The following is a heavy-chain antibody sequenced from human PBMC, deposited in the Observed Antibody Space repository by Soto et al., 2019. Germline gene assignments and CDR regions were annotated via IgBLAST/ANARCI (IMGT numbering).Heavy chain of an antibody. V-gene: IGHV3-11*03. D-gene: IGHD3-10*01. Sequence: GGSLRLSCAGSGFSFSDYYMSWIRQAPGKGLEWLSYISSSSSYTKYADSVKGRFTISRDNAKNSLYLQMDSLTAEDTALYFRASAPNRYFASGSYDYWGQGTLVTVSS. CDR1: GFSFSDYY. CDR3: ASAPNRYFASGSYDY. CDR2: ISSSSSYT. J-gene: IGHJ4*02.